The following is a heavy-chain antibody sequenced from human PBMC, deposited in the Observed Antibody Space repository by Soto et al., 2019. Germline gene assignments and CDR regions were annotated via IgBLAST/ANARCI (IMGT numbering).Heavy chain of an antibody. CDR1: GGSISSGGYY. V-gene: IGHV4-31*03. CDR2: IYYSGST. D-gene: IGHD1-26*01. CDR3: ARDQEELLRSLDP. J-gene: IGHJ5*02. Sequence: SETLSLTCTVSGGSISSGGYYWSWIRQHPGKGLEWIGYIYYSGSTYNNPSLKSRVTISVDTSKNQFSLKLSSVTAADTAVYYCARDQEELLRSLDPWGQGTLVTVSS.